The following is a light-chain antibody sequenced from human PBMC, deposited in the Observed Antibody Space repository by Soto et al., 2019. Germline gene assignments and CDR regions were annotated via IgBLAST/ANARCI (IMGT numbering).Light chain of an antibody. CDR2: DAS. CDR1: QTINKW. CDR3: QQYNSRRT. Sequence: DIQMTQSPSTLSASVGDRVTITCRASQTINKWLAWYQHKPGKAPKLLIYDASNLETGVPSRFRGSGSGAHFSLSITSLQPEDFATYYCQQYNSRRTFGQGTRVEIK. J-gene: IGKJ1*01. V-gene: IGKV1-5*01.